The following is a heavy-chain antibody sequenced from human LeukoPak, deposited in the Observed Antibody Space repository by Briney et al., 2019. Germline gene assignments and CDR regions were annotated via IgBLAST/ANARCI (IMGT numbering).Heavy chain of an antibody. CDR3: ASLYGSGKRWVDP. Sequence: GGSLRLSCAASGFTFSDHYMDWVRQAPGKGLEWVGRTRNKANSYTTEYAASVKSRFTISRDDSKNSLYLQMNSLKTEDTAVYYCASLYGSGKRWVDPWGQGTLVTVSS. CDR1: GFTFSDHY. D-gene: IGHD3-10*01. V-gene: IGHV3-72*01. CDR2: TRNKANSYTT. J-gene: IGHJ5*02.